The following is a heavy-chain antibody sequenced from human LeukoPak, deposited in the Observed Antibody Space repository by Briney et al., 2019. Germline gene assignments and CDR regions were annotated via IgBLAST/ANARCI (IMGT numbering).Heavy chain of an antibody. CDR2: INPNSGGT. Sequence: ASVKVSCKASGYTFTGYYMHWVRQAPGQGLEWMGWINPNSGGTNYAQKFRGRVTMTRDTSISTAYMELGRLRSDDTAVYYCARVGDSSGYIFSWFDPWGQGTLVTVSS. D-gene: IGHD3-22*01. V-gene: IGHV1-2*02. J-gene: IGHJ5*02. CDR1: GYTFTGYY. CDR3: ARVGDSSGYIFSWFDP.